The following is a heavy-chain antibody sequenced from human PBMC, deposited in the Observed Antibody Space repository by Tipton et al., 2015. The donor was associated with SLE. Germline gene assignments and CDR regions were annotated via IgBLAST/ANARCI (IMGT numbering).Heavy chain of an antibody. CDR1: GFTFSSYS. CDR2: ISSSSSTI. CDR3: ARALTPYYYYGMDV. V-gene: IGHV3-48*01. Sequence: SLRLSCAASGFTFSSYSMNWVRQAPGKGLEWVSYISSSSSTIYYADSVKGRFTISRDNAKNSLYLQMNSLRAEDTAVYYCARALTPYYYYGMDVWGQGTTVTVSS. J-gene: IGHJ6*02.